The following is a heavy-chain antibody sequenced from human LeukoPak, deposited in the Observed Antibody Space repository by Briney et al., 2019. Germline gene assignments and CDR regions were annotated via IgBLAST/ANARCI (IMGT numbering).Heavy chain of an antibody. Sequence: HTGGSLRLSCAASGFTFSSYEMNWVRQAPGKGLEWVSYISSSGSSIYYADSVKGRFAISRDNAKNSLYLQMHSLRAEDTAVYYCAKEGIAVAGTREFDYWGQGTLVTVSS. J-gene: IGHJ4*02. CDR1: GFTFSSYE. CDR3: AKEGIAVAGTREFDY. V-gene: IGHV3-48*03. D-gene: IGHD6-19*01. CDR2: ISSSGSSI.